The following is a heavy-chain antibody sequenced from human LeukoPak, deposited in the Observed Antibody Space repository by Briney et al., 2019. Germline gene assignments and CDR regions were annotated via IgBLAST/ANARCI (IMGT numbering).Heavy chain of an antibody. CDR2: IYTSGST. Sequence: PSDTLSLTCTVSGGSIRSYYWSWIRQPAGKGLEGIGRIYTSGSTNYNPSLNSRVTMTVDTSKNQFSLKLSSVSAADTAVYYCARDPSSGYYFDRAAFDIWGQGTMVTVSS. CDR3: ARDPSSGYYFDRAAFDI. J-gene: IGHJ3*02. V-gene: IGHV4-4*07. CDR1: GGSIRSYY. D-gene: IGHD3-22*01.